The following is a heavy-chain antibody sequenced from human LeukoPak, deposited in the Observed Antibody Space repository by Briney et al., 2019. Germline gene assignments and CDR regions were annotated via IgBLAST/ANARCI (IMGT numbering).Heavy chain of an antibody. Sequence: PGGSLRLSCAASGFTFSSYAMSWVRQAPGKGLEWVSVISGSGGSTYYGDSVKGRFTISRDNSKSTLYLQMNGLTAEDTAVYYCASSRGFGELGEFYYYYGMDVWGQGTTVTVSS. J-gene: IGHJ6*02. CDR2: ISGSGGST. V-gene: IGHV3-23*01. D-gene: IGHD3-10*01. CDR1: GFTFSSYA. CDR3: ASSRGFGELGEFYYYYGMDV.